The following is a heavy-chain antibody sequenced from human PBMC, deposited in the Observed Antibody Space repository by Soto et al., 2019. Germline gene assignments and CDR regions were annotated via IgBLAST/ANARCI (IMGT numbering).Heavy chain of an antibody. V-gene: IGHV1-18*01. CDR3: GRARGTTRWRDN. Sequence: PEQRLEWMGWISAYNGNTNYAQKLQGRVTMTTDTSTSTAYMELRSLRSDDTAVYRCGRARGTTRWRDNWGQAILGTVSS. J-gene: IGHJ4*02. CDR2: ISAYNGNT. D-gene: IGHD4-17*01.